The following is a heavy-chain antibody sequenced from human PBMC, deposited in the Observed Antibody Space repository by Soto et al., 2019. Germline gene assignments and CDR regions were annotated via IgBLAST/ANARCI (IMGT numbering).Heavy chain of an antibody. V-gene: IGHV3-23*01. CDR1: GFTFSSYA. D-gene: IGHD3-22*01. Sequence: EGQLLESGGGLVQPGGSLRLSCAASGFTFSSYAMSWVRQAPGKGLEWVSAISGSGGSTYYADSVKGRFTISRDNSKNTLYLQMHSLRAEDTAVYYCAKIMKADSSGYRLTLGYYSYGMDVWGQGTTVTVSS. CDR3: AKIMKADSSGYRLTLGYYSYGMDV. J-gene: IGHJ6*02. CDR2: ISGSGGST.